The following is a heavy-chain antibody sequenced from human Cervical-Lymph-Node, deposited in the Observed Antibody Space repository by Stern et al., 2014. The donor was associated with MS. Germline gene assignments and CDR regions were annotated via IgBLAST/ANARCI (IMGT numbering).Heavy chain of an antibody. V-gene: IGHV3-9*01. Sequence: EVQLVESGGGLVQPGRSLRLSCAASGFTLDDYAMHWVRQAPGKGMEWVSGISWNSGNIGYADSVKGRFTISRDNAKNSLYLQMNSLRAEDTALYYCAKDINLRGTYYFDYWGQGTLVTVSS. D-gene: IGHD2-15*01. J-gene: IGHJ4*02. CDR3: AKDINLRGTYYFDY. CDR1: GFTLDDYA. CDR2: ISWNSGNI.